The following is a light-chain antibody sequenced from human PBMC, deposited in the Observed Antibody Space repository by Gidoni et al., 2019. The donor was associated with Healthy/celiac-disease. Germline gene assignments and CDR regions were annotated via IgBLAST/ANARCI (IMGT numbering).Light chain of an antibody. J-gene: IGLJ2*01. CDR3: QAWDSSTACVV. CDR1: KLGDKY. Sequence: YDWTHPPQVSVSPGQTASITCSGDKLGDKYACWYQQKPGQSPVLVIYQDSKRPSGIPERFSGSNSGNTATLTISGTQAMDEADYYCQAWDSSTACVVFGGGTKLTVL. V-gene: IGLV3-1*01. CDR2: QDS.